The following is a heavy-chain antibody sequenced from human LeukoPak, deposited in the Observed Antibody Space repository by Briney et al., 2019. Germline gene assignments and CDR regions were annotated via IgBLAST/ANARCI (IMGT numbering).Heavy chain of an antibody. CDR3: ARADYDILTGQTYNWFDP. J-gene: IGHJ5*02. CDR1: GGSISSGGYY. D-gene: IGHD3-9*01. CDR2: IYYSGST. V-gene: IGHV4-31*03. Sequence: TSETLSLTCTVSGGSISSGGYYWSWIRQHPGKGLEWIGYIYYSGSTYYNPSLKSRVTISVDTSKIQFSLKLSSVTAADTAVYYCARADYDILTGQTYNWFDPWGQGTLVTVSS.